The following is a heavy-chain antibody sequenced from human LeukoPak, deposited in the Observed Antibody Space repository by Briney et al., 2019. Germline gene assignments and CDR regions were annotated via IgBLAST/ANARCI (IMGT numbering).Heavy chain of an antibody. D-gene: IGHD6-19*01. CDR1: GFTFSSYA. V-gene: IGHV3-23*01. Sequence: QPGASLRLSCADSGFTFSSYAMSWVRQAPGKGLEWVSTISGSGDSTYYADSVKGRFTISRDNSKNTLYLQMNTLRAEDTAVYYCAKRGIPLPGPGGGYGMDVWGQGTTVTVSS. J-gene: IGHJ6*02. CDR3: AKRGIPLPGPGGGYGMDV. CDR2: ISGSGDST.